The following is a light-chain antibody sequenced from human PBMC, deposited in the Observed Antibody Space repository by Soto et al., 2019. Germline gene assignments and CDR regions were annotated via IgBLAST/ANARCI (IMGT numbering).Light chain of an antibody. V-gene: IGLV2-11*01. CDR2: DVS. Sequence: QSALTQPRSVSGSPGQSVTISCTGTSSDVGGYNYVSWYQQHPGKAPKLMIYDVSKRPSGVPDRFSGSKSGNTASLTISGLQAEDEAYYYCCSYAVSFYVFGTGTKLTVL. CDR1: SSDVGGYNY. CDR3: CSYAVSFYV. J-gene: IGLJ1*01.